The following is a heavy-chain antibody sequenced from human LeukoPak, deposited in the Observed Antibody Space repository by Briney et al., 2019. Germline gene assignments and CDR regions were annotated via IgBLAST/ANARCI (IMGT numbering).Heavy chain of an antibody. Sequence: SGPALVKPTQTLTLTCTFSGFSLSSSGMRVSWIRQPPGKALEWLARIDWDDDKFYSTSLKTRLTISKDTSKNQVVLTMSNMDPVDTATYYCARTHIAARSYYFDYWGQGTLVTVSS. J-gene: IGHJ4*02. D-gene: IGHD6-6*01. CDR3: ARTHIAARSYYFDY. V-gene: IGHV2-70*04. CDR2: IDWDDDK. CDR1: GFSLSSSGMR.